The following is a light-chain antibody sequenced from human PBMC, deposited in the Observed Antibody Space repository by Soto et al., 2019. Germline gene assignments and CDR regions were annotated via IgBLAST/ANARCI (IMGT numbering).Light chain of an antibody. Sequence: EIVLTQSPATLSLSPGERATLSCRASQTINTYLAWYQQKPGQTPRLLIYDASTRATGIPARFSGSGSGTDFTLTICSLEPEDSAVYYCHQRSNWARTIGQGTRVEMK. V-gene: IGKV3-11*01. CDR3: HQRSNWART. CDR1: QTINTY. CDR2: DAS. J-gene: IGKJ1*01.